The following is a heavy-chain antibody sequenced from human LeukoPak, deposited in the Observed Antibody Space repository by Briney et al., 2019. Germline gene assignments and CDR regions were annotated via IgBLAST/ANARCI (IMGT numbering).Heavy chain of an antibody. CDR2: INPSGGST. V-gene: IGHV1-46*01. CDR1: GYTFTNYY. CDR3: AWSIAPPPQNWFDP. J-gene: IGHJ5*02. D-gene: IGHD6-13*01. Sequence: GASVKVSCEASGYTFTNYYMHWVRQAPGQGLEWMGIINPSGGSTSYAQKFQGRVTMTRDMSTSTVYMELSSLRSEDTAVYYCAWSIAPPPQNWFDPWGQGTLVTVSS.